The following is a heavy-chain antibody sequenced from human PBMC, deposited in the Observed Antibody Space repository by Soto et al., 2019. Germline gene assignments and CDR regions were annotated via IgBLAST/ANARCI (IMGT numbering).Heavy chain of an antibody. Sequence: EVQLLESGGGLVQPGGSLRLSCAASGFTFSSYAMSWVRQAPGKGLEWVSAISGSGGSTYYADSVKARFTISRDNSKNTLYLQMNSLRAEDTAVYYCAKAGNRQLVTGCFDPWGQGTLVSVST. V-gene: IGHV3-23*01. CDR1: GFTFSSYA. CDR3: AKAGNRQLVTGCFDP. D-gene: IGHD6-13*01. CDR2: ISGSGGST. J-gene: IGHJ5*02.